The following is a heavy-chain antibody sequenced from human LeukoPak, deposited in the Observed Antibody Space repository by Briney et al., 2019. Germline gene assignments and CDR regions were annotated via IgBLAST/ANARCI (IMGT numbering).Heavy chain of an antibody. Sequence: ASVTVSCTASGYTFTIYGISWVRQAPGQGLEWMGWISAYNGNTNYAQKLQGRVTMTTDTSTSTAYMELRSLRSDDTAVYYCARVHTAMVNWYYFVYWGQGTLVTVSS. CDR3: ARVHTAMVNWYYFVY. CDR1: GYTFTIYG. D-gene: IGHD5-18*01. CDR2: ISAYNGNT. V-gene: IGHV1-18*01. J-gene: IGHJ4*02.